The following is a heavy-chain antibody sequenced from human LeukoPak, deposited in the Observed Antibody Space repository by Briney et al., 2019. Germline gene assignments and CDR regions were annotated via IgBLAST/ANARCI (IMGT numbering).Heavy chain of an antibody. CDR1: GASISSYY. CDR3: ASGPYPAAGTDHQFDY. V-gene: IGHV4-59*01. Sequence: PSETLSLTCTVSGASISSYYWSWIRQPPGKGLEWMAFICYSGNTNFNPSLNNPSLKSRVTISVDASKNQFSLKLSSMTAADTAVYYCASGPYPAAGTDHQFDYWGQGTLVTVSS. J-gene: IGHJ4*02. CDR2: ICYSGNT. D-gene: IGHD6-13*01.